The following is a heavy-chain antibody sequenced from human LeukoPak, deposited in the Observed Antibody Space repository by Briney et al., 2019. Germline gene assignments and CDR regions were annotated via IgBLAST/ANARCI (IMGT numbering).Heavy chain of an antibody. CDR2: IYYSGST. D-gene: IGHD4-23*01. CDR3: ARGMAALYGGHFDY. V-gene: IGHV4-59*01. J-gene: IGHJ4*02. Sequence: PSETLSLTCTVSGGSISSGYWNWIRQPPGKGLEWIGYIYYSGSTNYNPSLKSRVTISVDTSKNQFSLKLSSVTAADTAVYYCARGMAALYGGHFDYWGQGTLVTVSS. CDR1: GGSISSGY.